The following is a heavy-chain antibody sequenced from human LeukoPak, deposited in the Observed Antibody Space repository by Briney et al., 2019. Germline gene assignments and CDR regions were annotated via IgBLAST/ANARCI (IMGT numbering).Heavy chain of an antibody. CDR1: GFTFSNYW. D-gene: IGHD4-17*01. CDR2: INSHGTGT. J-gene: IGHJ4*02. Sequence: GGSLILSCAVSGFTFSNYWMHWVRQAPGKGLVWVSRINSHGTGTSYADSVKGRFTISRDNAKNTLYLQMNSLRVEDTAVYYCARDGDGDYPIDYWGQGTLVTVSS. CDR3: ARDGDGDYPIDY. V-gene: IGHV3-74*01.